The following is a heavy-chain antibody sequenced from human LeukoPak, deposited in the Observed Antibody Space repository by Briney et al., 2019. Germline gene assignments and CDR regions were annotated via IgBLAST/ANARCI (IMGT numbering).Heavy chain of an antibody. CDR2: ISGDSYT. Sequence: GGSLGLSCAASGFTFRDYHMSWIRQTPGKGLEWLSHISGDSYTKYADSVKGRFTISRDNAKNSLFLQMNSLRVEDTAVYYCARGGGNSGYFQHWGQGTPVTVSS. J-gene: IGHJ1*01. D-gene: IGHD4-23*01. CDR1: GFTFRDYH. V-gene: IGHV3-11*05. CDR3: ARGGGNSGYFQH.